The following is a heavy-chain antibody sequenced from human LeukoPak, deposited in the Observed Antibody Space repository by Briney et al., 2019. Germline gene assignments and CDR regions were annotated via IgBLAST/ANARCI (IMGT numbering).Heavy chain of an antibody. CDR3: ARDRPQQWLVRGQRGYYYYMDV. CDR1: GFTFSRYW. Sequence: GGSLRLSCAASGFTFSRYWMTWVRQAPGMGLEWVANIKQDGSEKYYVDSVKGRFTISRDIAKNSLYLQMNSLRAEDTAVYYCARDRPQQWLVRGQRGYYYYMDVWGKGTTVTISS. CDR2: IKQDGSEK. J-gene: IGHJ6*03. D-gene: IGHD6-19*01. V-gene: IGHV3-7*01.